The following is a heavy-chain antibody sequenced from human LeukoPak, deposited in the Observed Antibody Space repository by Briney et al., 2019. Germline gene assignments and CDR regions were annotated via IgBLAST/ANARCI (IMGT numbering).Heavy chain of an antibody. CDR3: ARRLKPMFSFASYFHY. CDR2: IYYSGST. J-gene: IGHJ4*02. CDR1: GDSISSSPYY. Sequence: SETLSLTCTVSGDSISSSPYYWDWIRQPPGKGLEWIGSIYYSGSTYYNPSLTSRVTISVDTSKNQFSLKLSSVTAADTAVYYCARRLKPMFSFASYFHYWCQGTLVTVSS. V-gene: IGHV4-39*01. D-gene: IGHD3-10*02.